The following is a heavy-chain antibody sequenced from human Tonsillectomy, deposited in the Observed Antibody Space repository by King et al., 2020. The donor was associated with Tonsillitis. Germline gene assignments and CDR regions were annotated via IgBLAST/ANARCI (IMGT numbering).Heavy chain of an antibody. J-gene: IGHJ4*02. CDR2: IYYSGST. D-gene: IGHD3-3*01. V-gene: IGHV4-30-4*01. CDR1: GGSISSGDYY. CDR3: ARETPYDFWSGYYALDY. Sequence: VQLQESGPGLVKPSQTLSLTCTVSGGSISSGDYYWSWIRQPPGKGLEWIGYIYYSGSTYYNPSLKSRVTSSVDTSKNQFSLKLSSVTAADTAVYYCARETPYDFWSGYYALDYWGQGTLVTVSS.